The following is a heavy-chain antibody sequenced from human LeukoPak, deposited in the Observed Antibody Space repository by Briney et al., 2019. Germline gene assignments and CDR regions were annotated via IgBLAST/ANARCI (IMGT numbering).Heavy chain of an antibody. Sequence: SETLSLTCAVSGYSISSGYYRGWIRQPPGKGLEWIGSIYHSGSTYYNPSLKSRVTISVDTSKNQFSLKLSSVTAADTAVYCCARQEGLGSGYYLGGPGTLVTVSS. V-gene: IGHV4-38-2*01. D-gene: IGHD3-22*01. CDR3: ARQEGLGSGYYL. CDR1: GYSISSGYY. J-gene: IGHJ4*02. CDR2: IYHSGST.